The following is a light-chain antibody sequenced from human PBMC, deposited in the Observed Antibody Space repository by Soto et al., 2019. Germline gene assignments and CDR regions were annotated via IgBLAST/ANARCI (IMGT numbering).Light chain of an antibody. CDR3: QQYNSCSWT. CDR1: QSISTW. Sequence: DIQMTQTPSTLSASVGDSVTITCRASQSISTWLAWYQQKPGKAPKLLIYDASSLEGGVPSRFSGSGSGTEFTLTISGLQPDDFATYYCQQYNSCSWTFGQGTKVDI. V-gene: IGKV1-5*01. CDR2: DAS. J-gene: IGKJ1*01.